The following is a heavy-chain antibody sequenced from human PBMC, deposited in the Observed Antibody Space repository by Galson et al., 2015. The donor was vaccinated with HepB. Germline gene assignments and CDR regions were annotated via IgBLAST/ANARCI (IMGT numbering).Heavy chain of an antibody. CDR3: AKDRLGFGMDV. CDR1: GFAFSNYA. V-gene: IGHV3-23*01. Sequence: SLRLSCAATGFAFSNYAISWVRQAPGKGLEWVSTIRTNIVVTDYADSVRGRFTITRDNSKDMLYLQMNSLRVEDTAVYFCAKDRLGFGMDVWGQGTTVTVSS. CDR2: IRTNIVVT. D-gene: IGHD6-6*01. J-gene: IGHJ6*02.